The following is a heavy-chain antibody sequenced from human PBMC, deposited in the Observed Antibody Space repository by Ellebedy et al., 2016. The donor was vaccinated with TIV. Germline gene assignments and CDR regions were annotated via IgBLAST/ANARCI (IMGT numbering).Heavy chain of an antibody. CDR3: ARDLYYGIDF. D-gene: IGHD2-8*01. CDR1: GFALSSHE. CDR2: ISDGGSAI. J-gene: IGHJ6*02. V-gene: IGHV3-48*03. Sequence: GESLKISCVASGFALSSHEMNWVRQAPGKGLEWISYISDGGSAIYYADSVKGRFTISRDNAKNTLYLQMNSLRADDTAVYYCARDLYYGIDFWGQGTTVTVSS.